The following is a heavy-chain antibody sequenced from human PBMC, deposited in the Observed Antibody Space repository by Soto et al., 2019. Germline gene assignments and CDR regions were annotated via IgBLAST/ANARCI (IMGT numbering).Heavy chain of an antibody. D-gene: IGHD6-19*01. CDR1: GGSISSSNW. CDR2: IYHSGST. CDR3: ARDEGSGRYRARAFDI. J-gene: IGHJ3*02. Sequence: PSETLSLTCAVSGGSISSSNWWSWVRQPPGKGLEWIGEIYHSGSTNYNPSLKSRVTISVDKSKNQFSLKLSSVTAADTAVYYCARDEGSGRYRARAFDIWGQGTMVTVSS. V-gene: IGHV4-4*02.